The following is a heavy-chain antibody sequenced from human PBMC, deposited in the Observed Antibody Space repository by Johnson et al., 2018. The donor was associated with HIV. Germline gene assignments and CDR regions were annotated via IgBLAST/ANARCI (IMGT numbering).Heavy chain of an antibody. V-gene: IGHV3-30*03. Sequence: QVQLVESGGGVVQPGRSLRLSCAASGFTFSSYGMHWVRQAPGKGLEWVAVISYDGSNKYYADSVKGRFTISRDNSKNTLYLQMNSLRAEDTAVYYCARDRRNYSDSSGYPDYDAFDIWGQGTMVTVSS. CDR3: ARDRRNYSDSSGYPDYDAFDI. J-gene: IGHJ3*02. D-gene: IGHD3-22*01. CDR1: GFTFSSYG. CDR2: ISYDGSNK.